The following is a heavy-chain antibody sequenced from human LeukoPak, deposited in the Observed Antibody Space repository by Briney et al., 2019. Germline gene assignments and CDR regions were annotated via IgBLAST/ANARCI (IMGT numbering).Heavy chain of an antibody. V-gene: IGHV4-34*01. CDR1: GGSFSGYY. J-gene: IGHJ6*03. CDR2: INPSGRI. CDR3: ARGRQEVSMIVVVMTAVSYYLDV. D-gene: IGHD3-22*01. Sequence: SETLSLTCAVYGGSFSGYYWTWIRQAPGKGLEWIGEINPSGRISYNPSLKSRHTISVDASKNQFSLNLRSLTAADTAVYYCARGRQEVSMIVVVMTAVSYYLDVWGKGTTVTVS.